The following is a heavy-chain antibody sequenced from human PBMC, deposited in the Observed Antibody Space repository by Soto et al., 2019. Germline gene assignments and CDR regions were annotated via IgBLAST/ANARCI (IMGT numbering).Heavy chain of an antibody. CDR2: IRWDSGSI. CDR3: GKSPDGVRHSASLFDP. D-gene: IGHD1-26*01. J-gene: IGHJ5*02. V-gene: IGHV3-9*01. CDR1: GFTFDDYA. Sequence: EVQLVESGGGLVQPGRSLRLSCAASGFTFDDYAMHWVRLAPGQGLEWVSGIRWDSGSIGYADSVQGRFTISRDNAKNSLYLQMNSLRAEDTALYYCGKSPDGVRHSASLFDPWGQGTRVTVSS.